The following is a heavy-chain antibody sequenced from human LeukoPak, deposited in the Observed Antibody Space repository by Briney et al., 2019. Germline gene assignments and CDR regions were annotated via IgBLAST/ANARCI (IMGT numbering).Heavy chain of an antibody. CDR2: IIPIFGTA. V-gene: IGHV1-69*05. J-gene: IGHJ4*02. D-gene: IGHD5-12*01. CDR1: GGTFSSYA. Sequence: GASVEVSCKASGGTFSSYAISWVRQAPGQGLEWMGGIIPIFGTANYAQKFQGRVTITTDESTSTAYMELSSLRSEDTAVYYCARGGYGGYGHFDYWGQGTLVTVSS. CDR3: ARGGYGGYGHFDY.